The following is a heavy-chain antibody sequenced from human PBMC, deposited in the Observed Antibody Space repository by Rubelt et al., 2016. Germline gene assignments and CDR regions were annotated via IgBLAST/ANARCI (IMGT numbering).Heavy chain of an antibody. CDR2: ISGTGDTT. J-gene: IGHJ4*02. CDR3: ARDHVPGNAVYDPVEF. Sequence: EVHLLESGGGLVQPGGSLRLSCAASGFTFSSYAMSWVRQAPGTGLEWVSAISGTGDTTYYADSVTGRLTISSDTSKNTVYLQLNGLRGEDTAMYDCARDHVPGNAVYDPVEFWGQGIMVTVSS. V-gene: IGHV3-23*01. D-gene: IGHD1-14*01. CDR1: GFTFSSYA.